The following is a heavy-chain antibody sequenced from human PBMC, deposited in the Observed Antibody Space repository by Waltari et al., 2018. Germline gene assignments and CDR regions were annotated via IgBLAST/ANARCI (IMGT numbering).Heavy chain of an antibody. V-gene: IGHV4-34*02. Sequence: QVQLQQWGAGLLQPSETLSLTCAVYGGSFRGYYWVWTRQPPGRGLEWIGEINHSGNRNYNPALRSRVVMFVDTSKSQFSLKLNSVTAADTAVYYCVRLEDCTGPGGNCYSGDSFALDVWGQGTTVTVSS. D-gene: IGHD2-8*02. CDR1: GGSFRGYY. J-gene: IGHJ6*02. CDR2: INHSGNR. CDR3: VRLEDCTGPGGNCYSGDSFALDV.